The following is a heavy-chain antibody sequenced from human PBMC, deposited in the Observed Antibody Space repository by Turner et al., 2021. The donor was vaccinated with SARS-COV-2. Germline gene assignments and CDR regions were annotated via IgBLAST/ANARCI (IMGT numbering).Heavy chain of an antibody. J-gene: IGHJ4*02. CDR2: IWYDGSNK. D-gene: IGHD5-18*01. CDR1: GFTFSSYG. CDR3: AKEDTALVTRFDY. Sequence: QVQLVESGGGVVQPGRSLRLSCAASGFTFSSYGMHWVRQAPGKGLGWVAVIWYDGSNKYYADSVKGRFTISRDNSKNTLYLQMNSLRAEDTAVYYCAKEDTALVTRFDYWGQGTLVTVSS. V-gene: IGHV3-33*06.